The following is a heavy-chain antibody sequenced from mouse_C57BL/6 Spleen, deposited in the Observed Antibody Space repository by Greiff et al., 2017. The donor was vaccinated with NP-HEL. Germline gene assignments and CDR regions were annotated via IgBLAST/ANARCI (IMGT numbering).Heavy chain of an antibody. J-gene: IGHJ3*01. V-gene: IGHV5-6*01. D-gene: IGHD2-4*01. CDR1: GFTFSSYG. CDR2: ISSGVSYT. CDR3: ARLDGYDYPCFAY. Sequence: EVQLQQSGGDLVKPGGSLKLSCAASGFTFSSYGMSWVRQTPDKRLEWVATISSGVSYTYYPDSVKGRFTISRDNAKNTLYLQMSSLKSEDTAMYYCARLDGYDYPCFAYWGQGTLVTVSA.